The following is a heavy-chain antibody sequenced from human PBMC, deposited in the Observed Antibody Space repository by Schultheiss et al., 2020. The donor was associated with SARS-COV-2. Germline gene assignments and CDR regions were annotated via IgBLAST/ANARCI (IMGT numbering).Heavy chain of an antibody. V-gene: IGHV3-74*01. D-gene: IGHD1-26*01. CDR2: INEDGTTT. J-gene: IGHJ4*02. CDR3: VRDLVGAFDF. Sequence: GESLKISCAASGFTFSRYWMHWVRQAPGEGLVWVSRINEDGTTTNYADSVKGRFIISRDNAKNTVYLQMSSLRVDDTAVYYCVRDLVGAFDFWGRGTLVTVSS. CDR1: GFTFSRYW.